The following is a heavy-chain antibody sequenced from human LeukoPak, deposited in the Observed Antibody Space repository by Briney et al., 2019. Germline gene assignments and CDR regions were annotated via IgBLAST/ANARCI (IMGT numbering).Heavy chain of an antibody. D-gene: IGHD1-26*01. Sequence: SQTLSLTCAISGDSFSRNSAAWSWLRQSPSRGLEWLGSTYYRSKLYNDYALSVQSRVTINPDTSKTHFSLHLNSVTPEDTAVYLCARNSVSGTAVAANTFDLWGQGTTVTVSS. CDR1: GDSFSRNSAA. V-gene: IGHV6-1*01. J-gene: IGHJ3*01. CDR2: TYYRSKLYN. CDR3: ARNSVSGTAVAANTFDL.